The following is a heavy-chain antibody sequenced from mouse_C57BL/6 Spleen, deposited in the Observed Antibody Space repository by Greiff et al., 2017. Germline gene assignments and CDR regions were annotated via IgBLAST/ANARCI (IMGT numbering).Heavy chain of an antibody. D-gene: IGHD2-12*01. J-gene: IGHJ3*01. CDR2: ISYDGSN. Sequence: VQLKESGPGLVKPSQSLSLTCSVTGYSITSGYYWNWIRQFPGNKLEWMGYISYDGSNNYNPSLKNRISITRDTSKNQFFLKLNSVTTEDTATYYCARDYDGFAYWGQGTLVTVSA. CDR1: GYSITSGYY. V-gene: IGHV3-6*01. CDR3: ARDYDGFAY.